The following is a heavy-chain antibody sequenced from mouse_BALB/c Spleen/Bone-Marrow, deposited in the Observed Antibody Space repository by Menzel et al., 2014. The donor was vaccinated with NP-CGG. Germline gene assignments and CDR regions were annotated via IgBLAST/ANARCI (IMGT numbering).Heavy chain of an antibody. CDR2: IWSGGNT. V-gene: IGHV2-2*02. D-gene: IGHD3-3*01. CDR3: ARNGDAWFAY. Sequence: QVQLQQSGPGLVQPSQSLSITCTVSGFSLTSYGVHWVRQSPGKGLDWLGVIWSGGNTDYNAAFISRLSIIKDNSKSQVFFKMNSLQANDTAIYYCARNGDAWFAYWGQGTLVTVSA. CDR1: GFSLTSYG. J-gene: IGHJ3*01.